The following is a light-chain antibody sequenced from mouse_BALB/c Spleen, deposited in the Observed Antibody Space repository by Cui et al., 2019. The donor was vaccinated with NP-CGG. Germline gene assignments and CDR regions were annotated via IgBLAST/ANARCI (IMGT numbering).Light chain of an antibody. CDR1: TGAVTTSNY. V-gene: IGLV1*01. Sequence: QAVLTQEPALTTSPGETVTLTCRSSTGAVTTSNYANWVQEKPDHLFTGLIGGTNNRAPGVPARFSGSLIGDKAALTITGAQTEDEAIYFCALWYSNHWVFGGGTNLTVL. J-gene: IGLJ1*01. CDR3: ALWYSNHWV. CDR2: GTN.